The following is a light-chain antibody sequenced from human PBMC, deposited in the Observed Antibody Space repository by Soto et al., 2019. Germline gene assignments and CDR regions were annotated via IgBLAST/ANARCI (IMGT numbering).Light chain of an antibody. CDR3: QQYTGPPTT. CDR2: GAS. CDR1: QTVSSNY. J-gene: IGKJ5*01. Sequence: DIILKQSPDTLSLSTGERATRSCMASQTVSSNYLAWCQQRPGQAPRLLIYGASTRAAGIPDRFSGSGSGTDFTLTITRLEPEDSAVYFCQQYTGPPTTCGQGTRLEIK. V-gene: IGKV3-20*01.